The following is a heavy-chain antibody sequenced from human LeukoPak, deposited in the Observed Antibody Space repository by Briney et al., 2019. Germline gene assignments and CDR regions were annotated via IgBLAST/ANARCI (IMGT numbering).Heavy chain of an antibody. CDR2: ISWNSGSI. CDR3: ARDLRQFEWELLSDGAFDI. D-gene: IGHD1-26*01. Sequence: GRSLRLSCAASGFTFDDYAMHWVRQAPGKGLEWVSGISWNSGSIGYVDSVKGRFTISRDNAKNSLYLQMNSLRAEDTAVYYCARDLRQFEWELLSDGAFDIWGQGTMVTVSS. V-gene: IGHV3-9*01. J-gene: IGHJ3*02. CDR1: GFTFDDYA.